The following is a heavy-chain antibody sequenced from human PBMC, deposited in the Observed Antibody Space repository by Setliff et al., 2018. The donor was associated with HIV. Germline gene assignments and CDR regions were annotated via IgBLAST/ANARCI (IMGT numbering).Heavy chain of an antibody. CDR1: GYSFTTYS. V-gene: IGHV7-4-1*02. Sequence: ASVKVSCKASGYSFTTYSINWLRQAPGQGPEWMGWIHTSTGKPTYVRDFTGRFVFSLDTSVNTAFLQISDLKNEDTAVYYCARNSPFPPSSGAHFDFWRPGTLVTVSS. CDR3: ARNSPFPPSSGAHFDF. D-gene: IGHD3-22*01. J-gene: IGHJ4*02. CDR2: IHTSTGKP.